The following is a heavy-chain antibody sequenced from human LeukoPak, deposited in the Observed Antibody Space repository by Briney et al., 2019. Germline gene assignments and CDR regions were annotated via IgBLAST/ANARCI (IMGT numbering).Heavy chain of an antibody. CDR2: IYHSGST. V-gene: IGHV4-4*02. J-gene: IGHJ6*02. D-gene: IGHD6-19*01. Sequence: SETLSLTRADSDGSISSISWWSWDRQPPGKGLEGIGEIYHSGSTNYNPSLKSRVTISVDKSKNQFSLKLSSVTAADTAVYYCARVPVAGTYYYYYGMDVWGQGTTVTVSS. CDR1: DGSISSISW. CDR3: ARVPVAGTYYYYYGMDV.